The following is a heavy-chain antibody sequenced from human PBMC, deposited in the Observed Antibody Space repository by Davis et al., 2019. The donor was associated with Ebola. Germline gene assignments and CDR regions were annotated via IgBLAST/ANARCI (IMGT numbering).Heavy chain of an antibody. CDR1: GFIVSDKY. J-gene: IGHJ2*01. D-gene: IGHD4-17*01. CDR2: IYRDERT. CDR3: ARHINGDFWYFDL. Sequence: GESLKISCAASGFIVSDKYMSWVRQAPGKGLEWVSVIYRDERTYYADSVKGRFTVSRDNSENMVYLQISTLRAEDTAVYYCARHINGDFWYFDLWGRGTRVTVSS. V-gene: IGHV3-53*01.